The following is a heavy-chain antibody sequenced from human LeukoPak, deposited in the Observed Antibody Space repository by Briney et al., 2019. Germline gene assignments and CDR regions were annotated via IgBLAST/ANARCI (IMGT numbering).Heavy chain of an antibody. CDR2: ISGSGGST. V-gene: IGHV3-23*01. D-gene: IGHD3-22*01. J-gene: IGHJ3*02. CDR3: AKVGRYYYDSSGYPSDAFDI. Sequence: GGSLGLSCAASGFTFSSYAMSWVRQAPGKGLEWVSAISGSGGSTYYADSVKGRFTISRDNSKNTLYLQMNSLRAEDTAVYYCAKVGRYYYDSSGYPSDAFDIWGQGTMVTVSS. CDR1: GFTFSSYA.